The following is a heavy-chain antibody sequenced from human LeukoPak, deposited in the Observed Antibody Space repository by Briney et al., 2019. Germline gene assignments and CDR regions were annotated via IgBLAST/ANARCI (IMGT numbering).Heavy chain of an antibody. V-gene: IGHV3-7*05. D-gene: IGHD6-13*01. CDR3: ARDPYSKSWSYGVDV. J-gene: IGHJ6*02. Sequence: PGGSLRLSCTASGFTFSTYWMSWVRQTPEKGLEWVANIKEDGSEEVYVDSVKGRFTISRDNAKSSLYLQMNSLRTEDTAVYYCARDPYSKSWSYGVDVWGQGTTVTVSS. CDR2: IKEDGSEE. CDR1: GFTFSTYW.